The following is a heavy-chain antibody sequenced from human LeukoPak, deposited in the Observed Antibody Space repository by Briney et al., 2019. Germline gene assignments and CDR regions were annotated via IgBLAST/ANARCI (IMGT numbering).Heavy chain of an antibody. J-gene: IGHJ4*02. Sequence: SVKVSCKASGGTFSSYAISWVRQAPGQGLEWMGGIIPIFGTANYAQKFQGRVTTTADESTSTAYMELSSLRSEDTAVYYCARGRYYDSSGPIDYWGQGTLVTVSS. CDR1: GGTFSSYA. CDR2: IIPIFGTA. CDR3: ARGRYYDSSGPIDY. V-gene: IGHV1-69*01. D-gene: IGHD3-22*01.